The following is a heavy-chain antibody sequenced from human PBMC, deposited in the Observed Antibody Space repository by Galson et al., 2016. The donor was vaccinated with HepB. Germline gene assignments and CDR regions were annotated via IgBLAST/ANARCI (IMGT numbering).Heavy chain of an antibody. CDR2: ISNDGSDK. Sequence: SLRLSCAASGFPFSSYGMHWVRQAPGKGLEWVAVISNDGSDKYQADSVKGRFTISRDHSKNTVYLQMHGLRTEDTAVYYCAKDRSTCGGGRCYYFDYWGQGTLVTVSS. CDR3: AKDRSTCGGGRCYYFDY. V-gene: IGHV3-30*18. CDR1: GFPFSSYG. J-gene: IGHJ4*02. D-gene: IGHD2-15*01.